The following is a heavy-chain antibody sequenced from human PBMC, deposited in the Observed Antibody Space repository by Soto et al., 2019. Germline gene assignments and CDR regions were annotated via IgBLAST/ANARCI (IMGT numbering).Heavy chain of an antibody. CDR2: ISAYNGNT. J-gene: IGHJ4*02. CDR3: ARSGGYDADY. V-gene: IGHV1-18*01. CDR1: GYTFNSYG. D-gene: IGHD5-12*01. Sequence: QVQLVQSGAEVKKPGASVKVSCKASGYTFNSYGISWVRQAPGQGLEWMGWISAYNGNTNYAQQLXXRGTMTTATSRSTAYMELRRLRFDDTAVYYCARSGGYDADYWGQGTLVTVSS.